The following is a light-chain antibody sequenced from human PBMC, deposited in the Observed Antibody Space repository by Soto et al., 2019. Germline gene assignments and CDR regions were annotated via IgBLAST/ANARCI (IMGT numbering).Light chain of an antibody. CDR3: QQANSFPIT. J-gene: IGKJ5*01. CDR1: QDISSW. Sequence: DIQMTQSPSSVSASVGDRVTITCRASQDISSWLAWYQQKPGTAPKVLIYATSTLQSGVPSRFSGSGSGTDFTLTISSLQPEDFATYYCQQANSFPITFGQGTRLEI. V-gene: IGKV1-12*01. CDR2: ATS.